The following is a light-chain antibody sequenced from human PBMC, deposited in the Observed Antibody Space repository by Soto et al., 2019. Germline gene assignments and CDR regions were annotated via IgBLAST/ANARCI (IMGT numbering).Light chain of an antibody. J-gene: IGLJ2*01. Sequence: QSVLTQPPSASGTPGQRVTISCSGSSSNIGSNTVNWYQQLPGSAPKLLMYSTNQRPSGVPDRFSGSKSGTSASLAISGLQSEDEADYYCAAWDGSMNAVPFGGAIKVTLL. CDR1: SSNIGSNT. CDR3: AAWDGSMNAVP. V-gene: IGLV1-44*01. CDR2: STN.